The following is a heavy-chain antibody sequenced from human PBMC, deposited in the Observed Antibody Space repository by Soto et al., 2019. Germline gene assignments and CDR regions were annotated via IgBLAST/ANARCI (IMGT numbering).Heavy chain of an antibody. J-gene: IGHJ4*02. Sequence: SETLSLTCAVYGGSFSGYYWSWIRQPPGKGLEWIGEINHSGSTNYNPSLKSRVTISVDTSKNQFSLKLSSVTAADTAVYYCARGQYNWNALDYWGQGTLVTVSS. CDR2: INHSGST. D-gene: IGHD1-1*01. CDR3: ARGQYNWNALDY. V-gene: IGHV4-34*01. CDR1: GGSFSGYY.